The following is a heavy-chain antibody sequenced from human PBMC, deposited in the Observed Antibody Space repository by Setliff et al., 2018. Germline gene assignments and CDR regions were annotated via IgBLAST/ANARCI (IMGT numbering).Heavy chain of an antibody. J-gene: IGHJ5*02. V-gene: IGHV3-23*01. D-gene: IGHD1-7*01. CDR1: GFIFSNYF. Sequence: PGGSLRLSCEGSGFIFSNYFMSWFRQAPGKGLQWVASIGASGHNTRYADFVEGRFAISRDNSKNTLYLQMSSLRADDTAMYYCARDQFRNSGGLYSWGQGTLVTVSS. CDR3: ARDQFRNSGGLYS. CDR2: IGASGHNT.